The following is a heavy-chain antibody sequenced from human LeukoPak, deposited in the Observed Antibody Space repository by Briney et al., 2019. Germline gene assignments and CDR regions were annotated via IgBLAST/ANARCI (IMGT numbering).Heavy chain of an antibody. V-gene: IGHV3-23*01. CDR2: IFGSGGSP. D-gene: IGHD5-18*01. J-gene: IGHJ4*02. CDR1: GFTFGSFA. CDR3: GKTTAGYSSGQKPAWPVDY. Sequence: GGSLRLSCEASGFTFGSFAMYWVRQAPGKGLDWIAGIFGSGGSPHYADSVKGRFTISRDDSKNTVYLQINSLRAEDTAVYYCGKTTAGYSSGQKPAWPVDYWGQGTLVTVSS.